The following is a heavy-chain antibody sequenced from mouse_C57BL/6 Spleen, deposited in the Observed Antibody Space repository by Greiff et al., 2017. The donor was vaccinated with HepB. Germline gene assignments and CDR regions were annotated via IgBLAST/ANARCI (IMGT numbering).Heavy chain of an antibody. J-gene: IGHJ4*01. Sequence: QVQLQQSGPELVKPGASVKISCKASGYAFSSSWMTWVKQRPGKGLEWIGRIYPGDGDTNYNGKFKGKATLTADKSSSTAYMQLSSLTSEDSAVYFCASLRYHAMDYWGQGTSVTVSS. V-gene: IGHV1-82*01. CDR2: IYPGDGDT. CDR3: ASLRYHAMDY. D-gene: IGHD1-1*01. CDR1: GYAFSSSW.